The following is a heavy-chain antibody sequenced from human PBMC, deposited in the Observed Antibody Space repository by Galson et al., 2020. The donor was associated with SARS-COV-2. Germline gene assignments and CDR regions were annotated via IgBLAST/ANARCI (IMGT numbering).Heavy chain of an antibody. CDR3: ARHQAYCSGGSCYYYFDY. V-gene: IGHV5-10-1*01. Sequence: KIGESLKISCKGSGYSFTSYWISWVRQMPGKGLEWMGRIDPSDSYTNYSPSFQGHVTISADKSISTAYLQWSSLKASDTAMYYCARHQAYCSGGSCYYYFDYWGQGTLVTV. CDR2: IDPSDSYT. D-gene: IGHD2-15*01. CDR1: GYSFTSYW. J-gene: IGHJ4*02.